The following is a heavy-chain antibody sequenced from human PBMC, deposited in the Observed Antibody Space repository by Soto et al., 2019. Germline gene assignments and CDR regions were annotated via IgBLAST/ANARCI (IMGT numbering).Heavy chain of an antibody. J-gene: IGHJ6*02. D-gene: IGHD1-26*01. CDR1: VFTFSSYA. V-gene: IGHV3-23*01. CDR3: AKDLPRGRGGRLYYYYGMDV. Sequence: EVQLLESGGGLVQPGGSLRLCCAASVFTFSSYAMSWVRQAPGKGLEWVSAISGSGGSTYHADSVKGRLTISRDNSKNTLYLQVNILRAEDTAVYYCAKDLPRGRGGRLYYYYGMDVWGQGTTVTVSS. CDR2: ISGSGGST.